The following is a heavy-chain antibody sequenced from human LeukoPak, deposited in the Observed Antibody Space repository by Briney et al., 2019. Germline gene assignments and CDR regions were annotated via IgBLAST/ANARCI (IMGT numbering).Heavy chain of an antibody. CDR3: AREDEKLGYYDY. D-gene: IGHD7-27*01. CDR2: ISYDGSNK. CDR1: GFTFSSYG. V-gene: IGHV3-30*19. J-gene: IGHJ4*02. Sequence: GGSLRLSCAASGFTFSSYGMHWVRQAPGKGLEWVAVISYDGSNKYYADSVKGRFTISRDNSKNTLYLQMNSLRAEDTAVYYCAREDEKLGYYDYWGQGTLVTVSS.